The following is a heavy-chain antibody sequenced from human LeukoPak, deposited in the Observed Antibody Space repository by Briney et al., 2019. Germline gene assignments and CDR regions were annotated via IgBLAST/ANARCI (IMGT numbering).Heavy chain of an antibody. Sequence: PGGSLRLSCAASGFTFSSYWMSWVRQPPGKGLEWIGEINHSGSTNYNPSLKSRVTISVDTSKNQFSLKLSSVTAADTAEYYCARADSSGYGDAFDIWGQGTMVTVSS. CDR2: INHSGST. J-gene: IGHJ3*02. CDR1: GFTFSSYW. D-gene: IGHD3-22*01. CDR3: ARADSSGYGDAFDI. V-gene: IGHV4-34*01.